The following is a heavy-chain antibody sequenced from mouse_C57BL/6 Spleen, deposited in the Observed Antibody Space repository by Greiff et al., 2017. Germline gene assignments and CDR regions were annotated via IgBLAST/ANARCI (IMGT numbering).Heavy chain of an antibody. V-gene: IGHV1-82*01. CDR2: IYPGVGDT. CDR1: GYAFSSSW. D-gene: IGHD5-5*01. J-gene: IGHJ2*01. Sequence: VKLVESGPELVKPGASVKISCKASGYAFSSSWMNWVKQRPGKGLEWIGRIYPGVGDTNYNGKFKGKATLTAAKSSSTAYMQLSSLTSEDSAFYCCASEVPYLYYMDYWGQGTTLTVSS. CDR3: ASEVPYLYYMDY.